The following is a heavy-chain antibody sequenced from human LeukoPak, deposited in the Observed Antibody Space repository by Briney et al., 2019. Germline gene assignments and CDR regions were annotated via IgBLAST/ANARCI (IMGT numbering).Heavy chain of an antibody. CDR1: GFTFSSYS. Sequence: GGSLRLSCAASGFTFSSYSMNWVRQAPGKGLEWVSSISSSSSYIYYADSVKGRFTISRDNAKNSLYLQMNSLRAEDTAVYYCARHPVSDYGDYVGAFFDYWGQGTLVTVSS. D-gene: IGHD4-17*01. V-gene: IGHV3-21*01. J-gene: IGHJ4*02. CDR3: ARHPVSDYGDYVGAFFDY. CDR2: ISSSSSYI.